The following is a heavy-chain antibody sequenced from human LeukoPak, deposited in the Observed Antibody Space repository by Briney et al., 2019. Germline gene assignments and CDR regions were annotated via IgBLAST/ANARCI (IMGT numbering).Heavy chain of an antibody. Sequence: GGSLRLSCAASGFTFTNAWMNWVRQAPGKGLEWVGRIKSTADGETIDYAAPVKGRFTFSRDDSKNMLYLQMNSLKSEDTAVYYCSTLTSRGLSDSWGQGTLATVSS. CDR2: IKSTADGETI. CDR3: STLTSRGLSDS. J-gene: IGHJ4*02. V-gene: IGHV3-15*07. D-gene: IGHD1-20*01. CDR1: GFTFTNAW.